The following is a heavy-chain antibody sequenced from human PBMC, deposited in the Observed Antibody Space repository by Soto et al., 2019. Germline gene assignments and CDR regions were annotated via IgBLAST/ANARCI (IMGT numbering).Heavy chain of an antibody. Sequence: SETLSLTCTVSGGSISSGDYKWSWIRQPPGKGLEWIGYIYYSGYNYNNPSLKSRDTISVDTSKNQNSLKQSSVTAADTAVYYCARAYGDYVFDYWGQGTLVTVSS. V-gene: IGHV4-30-4*02. D-gene: IGHD4-17*01. CDR3: ARAYGDYVFDY. CDR1: GGSISSGDYK. J-gene: IGHJ4*02. CDR2: IYYSGYN.